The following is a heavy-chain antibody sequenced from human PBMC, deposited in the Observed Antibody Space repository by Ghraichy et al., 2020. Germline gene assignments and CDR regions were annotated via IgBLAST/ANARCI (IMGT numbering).Heavy chain of an antibody. CDR1: GFIFSSST. D-gene: IGHD3/OR15-3a*01. Sequence: GGSLRLSCAASGFIFSSSTMNWVRQAPGKGLECISYISSSGSFIYYADSVKGRFTISRDNAKNLLYLHMNSLRDDDTAVYYCARDQGLLPPWWGQGTLVTVSS. J-gene: IGHJ4*02. V-gene: IGHV3-48*02. CDR2: ISSSGSFI. CDR3: ARDQGLLPPW.